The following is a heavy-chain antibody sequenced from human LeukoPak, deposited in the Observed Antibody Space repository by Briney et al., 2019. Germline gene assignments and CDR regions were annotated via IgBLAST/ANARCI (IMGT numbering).Heavy chain of an antibody. Sequence: GGSLRLSCAASGFTFSSFAMSWVRQAPGKGLEWVSSISGSAGGTYYADSVKGRFTLSRDNSKNTVYLQMSSLRAEDTAVYYCTKETRGQWLPDYWGQGTLVTVSS. V-gene: IGHV3-23*01. CDR1: GFTFSSFA. J-gene: IGHJ4*02. CDR2: ISGSAGGT. D-gene: IGHD6-19*01. CDR3: TKETRGQWLPDY.